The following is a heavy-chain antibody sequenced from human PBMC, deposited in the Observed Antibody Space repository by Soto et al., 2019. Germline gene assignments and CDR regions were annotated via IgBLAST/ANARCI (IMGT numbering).Heavy chain of an antibody. J-gene: IGHJ4*02. D-gene: IGHD2-2*01. CDR2: IYYSGST. Sequence: QVQLQESGPGRVKPSETLSLTCTVSGGSISSYYWSWIRQPPGKGLEWIGYIYYSGSTNYNPSLKSRVTISVDTSKNQFSLKLSSVTAADTAVYYCASGYCISTSCSDFDYWGQGTLVTVSS. CDR3: ASGYCISTSCSDFDY. V-gene: IGHV4-59*01. CDR1: GGSISSYY.